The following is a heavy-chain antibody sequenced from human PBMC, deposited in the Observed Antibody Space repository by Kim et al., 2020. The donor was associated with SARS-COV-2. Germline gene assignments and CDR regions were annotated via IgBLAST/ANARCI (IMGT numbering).Heavy chain of an antibody. J-gene: IGHJ6*02. Sequence: NYAKKLQDRVTMTTDTYTSTAYMELRSLRSDDTAVYYCARYGSGSRGMDVWGQGTTVIVSS. V-gene: IGHV1-18*01. CDR3: ARYGSGSRGMDV. D-gene: IGHD3-10*01.